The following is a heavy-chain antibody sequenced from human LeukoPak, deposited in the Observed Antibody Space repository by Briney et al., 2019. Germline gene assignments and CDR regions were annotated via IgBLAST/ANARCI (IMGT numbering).Heavy chain of an antibody. CDR2: IRSKAYGGTT. CDR3: TRFNGWPREYY. Sequence: PGGSLRLSCTASGFTFGDYAMSWFRQAPGKGLEWVGFIRSKAYGGTTEYAASVKGRFTISRDDSKSIAYLQMNSLKTEDTAVYYCTRFNGWPREYYWGQGTLVTVSS. V-gene: IGHV3-49*03. D-gene: IGHD5-12*01. J-gene: IGHJ4*02. CDR1: GFTFGDYA.